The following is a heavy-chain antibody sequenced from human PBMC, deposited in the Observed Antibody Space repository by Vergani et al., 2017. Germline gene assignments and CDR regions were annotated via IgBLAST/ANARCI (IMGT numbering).Heavy chain of an antibody. CDR2: ISWNSVDI. D-gene: IGHD5-12*01. J-gene: IGHJ4*02. CDR1: GFTFENYA. CDR3: TKGSRGYTGYFFDY. Sequence: EVQVVESGGGLVQPGRSLRLSCAASGFTFENYAMHWVRQAPGKGLEWVSGISWNSVDIGYADSVKGRFIISRDNSKNTLHLQMNSLRADDTAVYYCTKGSRGYTGYFFDYWGQGTLATVSS. V-gene: IGHV3-9*01.